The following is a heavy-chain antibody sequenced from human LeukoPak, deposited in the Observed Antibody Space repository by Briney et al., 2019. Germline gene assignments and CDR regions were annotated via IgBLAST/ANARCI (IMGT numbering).Heavy chain of an antibody. Sequence: SETLSLTCAVSGDSISSNYWWTWVRQPPGTGLEWIGEIHHSESTNFNPSLKSRVTISVDKSKNHFSLSLTSVSAADTAVYYCARGIPGYFGTSGYYYEYWGRGILVTVSS. V-gene: IGHV4-4*02. CDR2: IHHSEST. D-gene: IGHD3-22*01. J-gene: IGHJ4*02. CDR3: ARGIPGYFGTSGYYYEY. CDR1: GDSISSNYW.